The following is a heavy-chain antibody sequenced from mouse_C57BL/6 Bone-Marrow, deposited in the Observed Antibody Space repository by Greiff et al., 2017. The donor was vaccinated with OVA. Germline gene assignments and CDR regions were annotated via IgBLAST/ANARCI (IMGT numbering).Heavy chain of an antibody. J-gene: IGHJ4*01. Sequence: VQLQQSGPELVKPGDSVKISCKASGYSFTGYFMNWVMQSHGKSLEWIGRINPYNGDTFYNQKFKGKATLTVDKSSSTAHMELRSLTSEDSAVDCCARFGYYLDYWGQGTSVTVSS. V-gene: IGHV1-20*01. CDR2: INPYNGDT. D-gene: IGHD2-3*01. CDR1: GYSFTGYF. CDR3: ARFGYYLDY.